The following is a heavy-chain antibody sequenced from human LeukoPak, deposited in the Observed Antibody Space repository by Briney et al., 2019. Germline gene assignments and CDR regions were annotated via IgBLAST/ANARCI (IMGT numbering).Heavy chain of an antibody. J-gene: IGHJ4*02. Sequence: PGGSPRLSSAASGFTSRSYSRNWGRPAPGKGLERGSSISIESNHIKTAGSVKGRFTISRDNTKKPLFLQMNSLRAEDTAVYYCATYGANWGYYLDYWGQGTLVTVSS. CDR2: ISIESNHI. CDR1: GFTSRSYS. V-gene: IGHV3-21*01. CDR3: ATYGANWGYYLDY. D-gene: IGHD4-23*01.